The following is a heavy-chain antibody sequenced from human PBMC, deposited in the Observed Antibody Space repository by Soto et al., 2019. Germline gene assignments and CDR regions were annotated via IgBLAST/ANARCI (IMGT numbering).Heavy chain of an antibody. J-gene: IGHJ4*02. Sequence: EVQLVESGGGLVKSGGSLRLSCAASGFTFSSYSMNWVRQAPGKGLEWVSSISSSSSYIYYADSVKGRFTISRDNAKNSLYLQMNSLRVEDTAVYYCARDPTAYGAWGQGTLVTVSS. CDR3: ARDPTAYGA. CDR2: ISSSSSYI. V-gene: IGHV3-21*01. D-gene: IGHD4-17*01. CDR1: GFTFSSYS.